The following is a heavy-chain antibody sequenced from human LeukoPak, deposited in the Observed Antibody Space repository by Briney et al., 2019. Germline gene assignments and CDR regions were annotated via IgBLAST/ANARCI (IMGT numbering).Heavy chain of an antibody. D-gene: IGHD6-19*01. V-gene: IGHV1-18*01. CDR1: GYTFTRYG. J-gene: IGHJ4*02. CDR3: AREGGGVAGTGGY. Sequence: GAVRVSCKESGYTFTRYGISWGRQAPGEGGEWMGWISAYNGNTNYAQKLQGRVTMPTDTSTSTAYMELRSLRSDDTAVYYCAREGGGVAGTGGYWGQGTLVTVSS. CDR2: ISAYNGNT.